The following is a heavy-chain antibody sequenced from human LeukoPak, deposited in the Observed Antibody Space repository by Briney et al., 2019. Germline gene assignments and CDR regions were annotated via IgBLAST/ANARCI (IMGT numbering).Heavy chain of an antibody. V-gene: IGHV3-21*01. Sequence: KAGGSLRLSCAASGFTFSSYAMNWVRQAPGKGLEWVSSISSSSSYIYYADSMKGRFTISRGNAKNSLYLQMNSLRAEDTAVYYCGSTTSSGWLDYWGQGTLVTVSS. J-gene: IGHJ4*02. CDR1: GFTFSSYA. CDR3: GSTTSSGWLDY. CDR2: ISSSSSYI. D-gene: IGHD6-19*01.